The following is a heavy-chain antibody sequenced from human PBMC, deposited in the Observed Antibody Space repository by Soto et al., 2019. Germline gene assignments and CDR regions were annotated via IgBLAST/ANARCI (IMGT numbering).Heavy chain of an antibody. CDR2: IIHIFGIA. D-gene: IGHD2-21*02. V-gene: IGHV1-69*12. CDR1: GGTFSSYA. CDR3: ARDLGIVVVTAIPNYYYGMDV. Sequence: QVQLVQSGAVVKKPGSSVKVSCKASGGTFSSYAISWVRQAPGQGLEWMGGIIHIFGIANYAQKFQGRVTITADESTSTAYMELSSLRSEDTDVYYCARDLGIVVVTAIPNYYYGMDVWGQGTTVTVSS. J-gene: IGHJ6*02.